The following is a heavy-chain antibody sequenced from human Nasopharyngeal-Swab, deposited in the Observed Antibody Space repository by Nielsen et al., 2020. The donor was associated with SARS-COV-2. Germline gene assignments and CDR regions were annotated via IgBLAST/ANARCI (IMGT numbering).Heavy chain of an antibody. CDR2: IDWDDDK. D-gene: IGHD6-13*01. J-gene: IGHJ5*02. CDR3: ARTIAAAGMGFDP. CDR1: GFSLSTSRMC. V-gene: IGHV2-70*11. Sequence: SGPTLVKPTQTRTLTCTFSGFSLSTSRMCVSGTRQPPGKALEWLARIDWDDDKYYSTSLNTRLTISKDTSKNQVVLTMTNMDPVDTATYYCARTIAAAGMGFDPWGQGTLVTVSS.